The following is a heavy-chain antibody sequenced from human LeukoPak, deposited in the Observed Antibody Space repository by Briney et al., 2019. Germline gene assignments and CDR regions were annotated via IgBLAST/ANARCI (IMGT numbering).Heavy chain of an antibody. J-gene: IGHJ4*02. CDR3: ARDQYYYDSSGYYSSFDY. D-gene: IGHD3-22*01. V-gene: IGHV3-30-3*01. CDR2: ISYDGSNK. Sequence: GGSLRLSCAASGFTFDDYAMHWVRQAPGKGLEWVAVISYDGSNKYYADSVKGRFTISRDNSKNTLYLQMNSLRAEDTAVYYCARDQYYYDSSGYYSSFDYWGQGTLVTVSS. CDR1: GFTFDDYA.